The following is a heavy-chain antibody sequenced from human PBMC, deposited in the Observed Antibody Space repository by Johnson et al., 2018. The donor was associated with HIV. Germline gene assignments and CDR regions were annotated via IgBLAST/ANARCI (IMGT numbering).Heavy chain of an antibody. D-gene: IGHD2-21*01. CDR1: GFTVSSNY. J-gene: IGHJ3*02. Sequence: VQLVESGGGLIQPGGSLRLSCAASGFTVSSNYMSWVRQAPGKGLVWVSLISWDGGSTYYANSVKGRFTVSRDNSKNTLYLQMDSLRAEDTAVYYCAILGWGAFDIWGQGTMVTVSS. CDR2: ISWDGGST. CDR3: AILGWGAFDI. V-gene: IGHV3-53*01.